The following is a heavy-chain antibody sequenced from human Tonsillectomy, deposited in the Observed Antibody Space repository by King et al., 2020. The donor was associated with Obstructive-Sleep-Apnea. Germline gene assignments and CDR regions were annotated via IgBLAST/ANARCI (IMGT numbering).Heavy chain of an antibody. CDR1: GGSINSYC. J-gene: IGHJ4*02. D-gene: IGHD3-22*01. CDR2: IHTSGST. Sequence: VQLQESGPGLVKPSETLSLTCTVSGGSINSYCSWIRQPAGKGLEWIGRIHTSGSTNYNPSLKSRVTMSVDTSQNQFSLRLNSVTAVDTAVYYCARDTIGYYGPLDNWGQGTLVTVSS. CDR3: ARDTIGYYGPLDN. V-gene: IGHV4-4*07.